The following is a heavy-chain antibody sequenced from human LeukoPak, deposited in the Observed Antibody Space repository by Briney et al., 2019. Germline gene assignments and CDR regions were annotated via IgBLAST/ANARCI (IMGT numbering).Heavy chain of an antibody. D-gene: IGHD6-13*01. J-gene: IGHJ6*03. V-gene: IGHV4-4*07. CDR3: AREEGSSWSYYYYYYMDV. Sequence: SETLSLTCTVSGGSISSYYWNWIRQPAGKGLEWIGRIHTSGSTNYNPSLKSRVTISVDTSKNQFSLKLSSVTAADTAAYYCAREEGSSWSYYYYYYMDVWGKGTTVTVSS. CDR2: IHTSGST. CDR1: GGSISSYY.